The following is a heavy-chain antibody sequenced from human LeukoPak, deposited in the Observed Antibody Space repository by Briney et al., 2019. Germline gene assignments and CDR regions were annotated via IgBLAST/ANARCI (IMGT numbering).Heavy chain of an antibody. CDR1: GFTFSNAW. CDR2: IKSSADGGAT. V-gene: IGHV3-15*01. D-gene: IGHD2-15*01. CDR3: SLRYCSGSSCPGY. Sequence: PGGSLRLSCAASGFTFSNAWLSWVRQAPGKGLEWVGRIKSSADGGATDYAAPVKGRFTVSRDDSKDPLYLQMTSLKTEDTAVYYCSLRYCSGSSCPGYWGQGTLVTVSS. J-gene: IGHJ4*02.